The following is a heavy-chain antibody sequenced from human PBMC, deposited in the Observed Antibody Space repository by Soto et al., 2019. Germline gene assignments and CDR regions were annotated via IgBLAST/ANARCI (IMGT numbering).Heavy chain of an antibody. V-gene: IGHV3-15*01. Sequence: EVQLVESGGVLVKPGGSLRLACAASGFTFSNAWMSWVRQAPGKGLEWVGRMKSKTAGGTTDYAAPVKGRFTISRDDSKNTLYLQMNSLTTEDTAVYYCTTVLNDGDYVRHYYGMDVWGQGTTVTVAS. D-gene: IGHD3-10*02. CDR1: GFTFSNAW. CDR3: TTVLNDGDYVRHYYGMDV. CDR2: MKSKTAGGTT. J-gene: IGHJ6*02.